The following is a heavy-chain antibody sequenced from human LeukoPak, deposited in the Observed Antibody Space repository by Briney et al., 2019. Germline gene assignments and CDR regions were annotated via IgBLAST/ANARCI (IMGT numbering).Heavy chain of an antibody. D-gene: IGHD6-13*01. CDR1: GFTFSSYE. J-gene: IGHJ4*02. CDR2: ISSSGSTI. V-gene: IGHV3-48*03. CDR3: ASTIEIAAAGTGSFDC. Sequence: PGGSLRLSCAASGFTFSSYEMNWVRQAPGKGLEWVSYISSSGSTIYYADSVKGRFTISRDNAKNSLYLQMNSLRAEDTAVYYCASTIEIAAAGTGSFDCWGQGTLVTVSS.